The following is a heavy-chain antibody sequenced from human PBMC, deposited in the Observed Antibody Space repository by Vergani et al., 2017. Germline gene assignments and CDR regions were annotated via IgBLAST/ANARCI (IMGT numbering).Heavy chain of an antibody. Sequence: EVQLVESGGGLVQPGGSLRLSCAASGFTFSSYAMSWVRQAPGKGLEWVSAISGSGGSTYYADSVKGRFTISRDNSKNTLYLQMNSLRAEDTAVYYCARGGITFGGVIVIRRPFDYWGQGTLVTVSS. J-gene: IGHJ4*02. CDR1: GFTFSSYA. CDR2: ISGSGGST. D-gene: IGHD3-16*02. V-gene: IGHV3-23*04. CDR3: ARGGITFGGVIVIRRPFDY.